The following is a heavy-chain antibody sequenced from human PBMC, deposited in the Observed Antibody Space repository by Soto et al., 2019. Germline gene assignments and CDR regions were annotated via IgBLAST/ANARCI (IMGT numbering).Heavy chain of an antibody. D-gene: IGHD5-18*01. Sequence: QLQLQESGPGLVKPSETLSLTCTVSGGSISSSSYYWGWIRQPPGKGLEWIGEIYHSGSTNYNPSLKSRVTISVDKSKNQFSLKLSSVTAADTAVYYCARADGEGVDTAMDRSYYGMDVWGQGTTVTVSS. V-gene: IGHV4-39*07. CDR2: IYHSGST. J-gene: IGHJ6*02. CDR3: ARADGEGVDTAMDRSYYGMDV. CDR1: GGSISSSSYY.